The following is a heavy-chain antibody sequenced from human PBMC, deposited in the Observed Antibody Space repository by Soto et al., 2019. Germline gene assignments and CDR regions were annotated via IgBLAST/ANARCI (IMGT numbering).Heavy chain of an antibody. V-gene: IGHV4-34*01. D-gene: IGHD6-13*01. Sequence: PSETLSLTCAVYGGSFSGYYWSWIRQPPGKGLEWIGEINHSGSTNYNPSLKSRVTISVDTSKNQFSLKLSSVTAADTAVYYCARGPYGEARPYSSSWYYHWGQGTLVTVSS. J-gene: IGHJ5*02. CDR1: GGSFSGYY. CDR2: INHSGST. CDR3: ARGPYGEARPYSSSWYYH.